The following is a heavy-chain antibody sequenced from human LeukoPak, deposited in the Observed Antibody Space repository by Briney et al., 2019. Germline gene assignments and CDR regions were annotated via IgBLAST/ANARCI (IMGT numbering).Heavy chain of an antibody. CDR1: GFTVTNNY. D-gene: IGHD4-17*01. J-gene: IGHJ6*02. Sequence: GGSLRLSCAASGFTVTNNYMCWVRQAPGKGLEWVSVIFSNDNTYHADSVKGRFAISRDTSKNTLYLQMNSLRAEDTAVYYCAAVSTKTYYYGLDVWGQGTTVTVSS. CDR3: AAVSTKTYYYGLDV. CDR2: IFSNDNT. V-gene: IGHV3-53*01.